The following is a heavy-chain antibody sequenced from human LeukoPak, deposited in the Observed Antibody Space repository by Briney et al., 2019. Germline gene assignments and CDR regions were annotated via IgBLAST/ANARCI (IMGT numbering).Heavy chain of an antibody. CDR3: ARGVHKFYYDSSDYQPYAFDI. V-gene: IGHV1-46*01. J-gene: IGHJ3*02. CDR2: INPSGGST. CDR1: GYIFTSYF. Sequence: ASVTVSCKASGYIFTSYFLYWVRQAPGQGLEWMGLINPSGGSTRYAQKFQGRVTMTRDTSTSTVYMELSSLRSEDTAVYYCARGVHKFYYDSSDYQPYAFDIWGQGTMVTISS. D-gene: IGHD3-22*01.